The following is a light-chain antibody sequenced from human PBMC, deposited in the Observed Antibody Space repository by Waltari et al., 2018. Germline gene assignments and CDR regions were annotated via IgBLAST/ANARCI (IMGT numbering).Light chain of an antibody. CDR2: RND. J-gene: IGLJ3*02. V-gene: IGLV1-47*01. CDR3: AAWDDGLSGPV. Sequence: QSVLTQPPSVSGTPGQGVTISCPGSSSNIGTHYVYWYQQLPRTAPNLLIFRNDQRPSGVPDRFSASKSGTSASLAISGLRSEDEADYYCAAWDDGLSGPVFGGGTKLTVL. CDR1: SSNIGTHY.